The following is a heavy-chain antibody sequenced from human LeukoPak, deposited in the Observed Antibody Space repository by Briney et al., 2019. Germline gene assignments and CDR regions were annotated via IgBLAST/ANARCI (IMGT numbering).Heavy chain of an antibody. Sequence: GGSLRLSCAASGFRFSSYEMNWVRQAPGRGLEWVAVISYDGSNKYYADSVKGRFTISRDNSKNTLYLQMNSLRAEDTAVYYCARDPKGKLSYFDYWGQGTLVTVSS. CDR2: ISYDGSNK. D-gene: IGHD1-7*01. J-gene: IGHJ4*02. CDR3: ARDPKGKLSYFDY. CDR1: GFRFSSYE. V-gene: IGHV3-30*04.